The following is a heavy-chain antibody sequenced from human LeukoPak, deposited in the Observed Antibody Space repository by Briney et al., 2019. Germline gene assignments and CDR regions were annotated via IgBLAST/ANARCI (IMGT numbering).Heavy chain of an antibody. CDR2: IIPILGIA. CDR1: GGTFSSYA. V-gene: IGHV1-69*04. J-gene: IGHJ4*02. Sequence: SVKVSCKASGGTFSSYAISWVRQAPGQGLEWMGRIIPILGIANYAQKFQGRVTITADKSTSTAYMELSSLRSEDTAVYYCARDLGYYDSSGTFGYWGQGTLVTVSS. CDR3: ARDLGYYDSSGTFGY. D-gene: IGHD3-22*01.